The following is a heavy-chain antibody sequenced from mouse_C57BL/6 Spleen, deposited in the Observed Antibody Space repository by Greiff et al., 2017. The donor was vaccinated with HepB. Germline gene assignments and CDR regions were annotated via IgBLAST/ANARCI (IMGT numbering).Heavy chain of an antibody. V-gene: IGHV1-22*01. CDR2: INPNNGGT. CDR3: ASMVTTGYFDV. J-gene: IGHJ1*03. Sequence: EVQLQESGPELVKPGASVKMSCKASGYTFTDYNMHWVKQSHGKSLEWIGYINPNNGGTSYNQKFKGKATLTVNKSSSTAYMELRSLTSEDSAVYYCASMVTTGYFDVWGTGTTVTVSS. D-gene: IGHD2-1*01. CDR1: GYTFTDYN.